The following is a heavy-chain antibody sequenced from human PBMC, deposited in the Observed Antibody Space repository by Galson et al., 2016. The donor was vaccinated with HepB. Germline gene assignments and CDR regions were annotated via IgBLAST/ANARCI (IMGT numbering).Heavy chain of an antibody. CDR2: IDHRGKT. V-gene: IGHV4-34*01. CDR1: GGSFAGSH. Sequence: ATLSLTCAVYGGSFAGSHWRWIRPLRGKWLERIGEIDHRGKTIYMPSLKSRVTISIDTSKNQFSWRLTTMTVADSAVYYCARGSFKGRGGFDYWGQGTLVTVSS. D-gene: IGHD3-10*01. CDR3: ARGSFKGRGGFDY. J-gene: IGHJ4*02.